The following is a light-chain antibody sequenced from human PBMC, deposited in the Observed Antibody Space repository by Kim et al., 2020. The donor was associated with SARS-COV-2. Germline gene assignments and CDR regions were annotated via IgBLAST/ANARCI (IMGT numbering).Light chain of an antibody. V-gene: IGKV1-39*01. CDR3: QKSFFVQGT. CDR1: QTISTY. Sequence: DIRMTQSPSSLSASVGDTVTISCRASQTISTYLNWYQQKPGKAPKLLIYAASRLQSGVPSRFSGSGSGADFTLTISSLQPEDFATYFCQKSFFVQGTFGQGTKVDIK. J-gene: IGKJ1*01. CDR2: AAS.